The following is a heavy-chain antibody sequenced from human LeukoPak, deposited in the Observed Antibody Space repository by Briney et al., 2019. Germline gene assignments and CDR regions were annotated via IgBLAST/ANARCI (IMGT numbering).Heavy chain of an antibody. Sequence: SVKVSCKASGGTFSSYAISWVRQAPGQGLEWMGRIIPIFGTANYAQKFQGRVTITTDESTSTAYMELSSLRSEDTAVYYCAREMKSPYYYDSSGKYYFDYWGQGTLVTVSS. J-gene: IGHJ4*02. D-gene: IGHD3-22*01. CDR2: IIPIFGTA. CDR3: AREMKSPYYYDSSGKYYFDY. V-gene: IGHV1-69*05. CDR1: GGTFSSYA.